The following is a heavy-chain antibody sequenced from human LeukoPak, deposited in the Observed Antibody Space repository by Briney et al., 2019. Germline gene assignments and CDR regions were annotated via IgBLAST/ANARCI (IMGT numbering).Heavy chain of an antibody. CDR1: GYTFTSYG. J-gene: IGHJ5*02. Sequence: ASVKVSCKASGYTFTSYGISWVRQAPGQGLEWMGWISAYNGNTNYAEKLQDRVTMTTDTPTSTAYMGLRGLRSDDTAVYYCARSGTGYCSGGSCYKNWVDPWGQGTPVTVSS. CDR3: ARSGTGYCSGGSCYKNWVDP. CDR2: ISAYNGNT. V-gene: IGHV1-18*01. D-gene: IGHD2-15*01.